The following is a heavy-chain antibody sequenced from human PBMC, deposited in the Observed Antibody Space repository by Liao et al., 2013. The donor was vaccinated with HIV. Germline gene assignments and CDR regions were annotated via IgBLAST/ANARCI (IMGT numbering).Heavy chain of an antibody. V-gene: IGHV4-4*07. Sequence: QVQLQESGPGLVRPSETLSLTCSVSGDSISGYYWNWFRQPAGKGLEWIGRIYSNGRTNYNPSLRSRITMSVDTSQKHFSLKLTSVTAADTAVYYCARDFYTDNWYGYFQHWGQGALVTVSS. CDR2: IYSNGRT. CDR1: GDSISGYY. J-gene: IGHJ1*01. D-gene: IGHD1-1*01. CDR3: ARDFYTDNWYGYFQH.